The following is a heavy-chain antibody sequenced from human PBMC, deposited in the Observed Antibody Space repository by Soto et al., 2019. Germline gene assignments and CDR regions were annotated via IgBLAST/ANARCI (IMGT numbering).Heavy chain of an antibody. CDR1: GGSISSYC. J-gene: IGHJ5*02. CDR2: IYYSGST. Sequence: ASETLSLTCTVSGGSISSYCWSWIRQPTGKGLEYIGYIYYSGSTNYNPSLQSRVTISVDTSKKQFSLKLSYVTAADTAVYYCARSLYSGSYTNWFDPWGQGTLVTVSS. D-gene: IGHD1-26*01. V-gene: IGHV4-59*01. CDR3: ARSLYSGSYTNWFDP.